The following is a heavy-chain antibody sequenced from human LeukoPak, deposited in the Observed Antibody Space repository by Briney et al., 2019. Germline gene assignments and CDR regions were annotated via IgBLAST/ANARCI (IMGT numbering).Heavy chain of an antibody. J-gene: IGHJ5*02. CDR1: GGTFSSYA. Sequence: SVKVSCKASGGTFSSYAISWVRQAPGQGLEWMGGIIPIFGTANYAQKFQGRVTITTGESTSTAYMELSSLRSEDTAVYYCARDRVDYPPSWGQGTLVTVSS. V-gene: IGHV1-69*05. CDR2: IIPIFGTA. CDR3: ARDRVDYPPS. D-gene: IGHD4-11*01.